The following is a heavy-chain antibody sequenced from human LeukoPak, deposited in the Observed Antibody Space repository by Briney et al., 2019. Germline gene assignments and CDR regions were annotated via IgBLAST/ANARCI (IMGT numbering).Heavy chain of an antibody. V-gene: IGHV3-30*01. J-gene: IGHJ3*02. D-gene: IGHD3-16*02. CDR2: FSYDGTTK. CDR1: RFTLSTYA. Sequence: PGGSLRLSCAVSRFTLSTYAMHWVRQAPGKGLEWVAMFSYDGTTKFNADSVQGRFTISRDTSKNTLDLQMNSLRAEDTAVYYCARCYRNYGDAFDIWGHGTLVTVSS. CDR3: ARCYRNYGDAFDI.